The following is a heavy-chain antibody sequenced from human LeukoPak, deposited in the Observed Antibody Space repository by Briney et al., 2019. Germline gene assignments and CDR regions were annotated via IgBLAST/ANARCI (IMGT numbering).Heavy chain of an antibody. CDR3: ARDGEGIVLGGVDY. J-gene: IGHJ4*02. CDR1: GFTFSSYE. V-gene: IGHV3-48*03. D-gene: IGHD2/OR15-2a*01. Sequence: PGGSLRLSCAASGFTFSSYEMNWVRQAPGKGLEWVSYISSSGSTIYYADSVKGRFTISRDNAKNSLYLQMNSLRAEDTAVYYCARDGEGIVLGGVDYWGQGTLVTVSS. CDR2: ISSSGSTI.